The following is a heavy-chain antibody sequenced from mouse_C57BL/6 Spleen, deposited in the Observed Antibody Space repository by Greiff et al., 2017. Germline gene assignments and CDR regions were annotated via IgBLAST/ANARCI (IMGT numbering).Heavy chain of an antibody. V-gene: IGHV1-61*01. CDR1: GYTFTSYW. CDR2: IYPSDSET. CDR3: ARGAAQAAWFAY. J-gene: IGHJ3*01. D-gene: IGHD3-2*02. Sequence: QVQLQQPGAELVRPGSSVKLSCKASGYTFTSYWMDWVKQRPGQGLEWIGNIYPSDSETHYNQKFKDKATLTVDKSSSTAYMQLSSLTSEDSVVYYCARGAAQAAWFAYWGQGTLVTVSA.